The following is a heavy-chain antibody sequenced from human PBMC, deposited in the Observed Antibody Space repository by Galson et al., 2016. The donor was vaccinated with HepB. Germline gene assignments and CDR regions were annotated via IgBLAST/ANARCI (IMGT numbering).Heavy chain of an antibody. D-gene: IGHD5-18*01. CDR2: INPSSGGSA. CDR3: ARDNRYSYGYWDY. CDR1: GYTFINYF. Sequence: SVKVSCKASGYTFINYFLHWVRQAPGQGPEWMGIINPSSGGSANFAQKFQGRVSMTSDRSTSTVYMELSSLRSEDTAVYYCARDNRYSYGYWDYWGQGTLVTVSS. V-gene: IGHV1-46*01. J-gene: IGHJ4*02.